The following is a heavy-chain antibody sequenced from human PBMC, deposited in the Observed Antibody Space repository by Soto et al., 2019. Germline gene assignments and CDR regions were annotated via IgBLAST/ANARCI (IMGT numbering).Heavy chain of an antibody. V-gene: IGHV4-30-4*01. CDR3: AREIIPLTTDWYFDL. J-gene: IGHJ2*01. D-gene: IGHD1-1*01. CDR1: GGSISGGVYY. Sequence: QVQLQESGPGLVKPSQTLSLTCTVSGGSISGGVYYWSWIRQPPGKGLGWIGYIFDSGCTYYNPSIKSRVTISVDTSKNQFSLRLSSVTAADTAVYYCAREIIPLTTDWYFDLWGRGTLVTVSS. CDR2: IFDSGCT.